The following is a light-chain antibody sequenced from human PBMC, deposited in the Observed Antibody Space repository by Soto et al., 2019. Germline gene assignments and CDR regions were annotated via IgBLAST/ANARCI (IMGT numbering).Light chain of an antibody. Sequence: EVVMTQSPAPLSVSPGERATLSCRASQSVSNNLAWYQQKPGQAPRLLMYAASIRATGIPARFSGSRSGTEFTLTISSLQSEDVAVYYCQQYNNWLRTFGQGTEVEIK. CDR1: QSVSNN. V-gene: IGKV3-15*01. CDR2: AAS. J-gene: IGKJ1*01. CDR3: QQYNNWLRT.